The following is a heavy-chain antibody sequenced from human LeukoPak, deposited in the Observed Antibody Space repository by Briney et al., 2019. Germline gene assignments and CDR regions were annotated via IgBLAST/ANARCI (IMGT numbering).Heavy chain of an antibody. CDR3: AKGWSGYFRSPFDL. Sequence: GGSLRLSCEASGFTFSSYAMSWVRQAPGKGLEWVSAISGSGGSTYYADSVKGRFTISRDNSKNTLYLQMNNLRAEDTAVYYCAKGWSGYFRSPFDLWGQGTMVTVSS. D-gene: IGHD3-3*01. CDR2: ISGSGGST. V-gene: IGHV3-23*01. CDR1: GFTFSSYA. J-gene: IGHJ3*01.